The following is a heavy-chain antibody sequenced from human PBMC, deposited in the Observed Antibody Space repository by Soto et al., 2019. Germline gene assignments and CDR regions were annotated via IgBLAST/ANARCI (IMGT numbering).Heavy chain of an antibody. CDR2: SIPIFGKA. Sequence: QVQLVQSGAEVKKPGSSVKVSCKASGGTFSSYAISWVRQAPGQGLEWMGGSIPIFGKANYAQKFQGRVTITADESTRTAYMELSSLRSEDTAVYYCAREEDSSSWYLYYYGMDVWGQGTTVTVSS. J-gene: IGHJ6*02. D-gene: IGHD6-13*01. V-gene: IGHV1-69*01. CDR1: GGTFSSYA. CDR3: AREEDSSSWYLYYYGMDV.